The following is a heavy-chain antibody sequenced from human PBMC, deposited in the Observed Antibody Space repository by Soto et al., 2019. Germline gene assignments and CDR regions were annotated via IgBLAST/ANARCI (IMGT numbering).Heavy chain of an antibody. CDR2: MNPNSGNT. CDR1: GYSFTSYD. Sequence: GASVKVSFKASGYSFTSYDINWVRQATGQGLEWMGWMNPNSGNTGYAQKFQGRVTMTRNTSISTAYMELSSLRSEDTAVYYCGIDHYRRVVLMVPPYYGMDVWGQGTTVTVSS. CDR3: GIDHYRRVVLMVPPYYGMDV. D-gene: IGHD2-8*01. V-gene: IGHV1-8*01. J-gene: IGHJ6*02.